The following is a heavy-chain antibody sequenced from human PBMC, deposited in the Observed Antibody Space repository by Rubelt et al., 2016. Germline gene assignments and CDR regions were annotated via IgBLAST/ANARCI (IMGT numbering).Heavy chain of an antibody. V-gene: IGHV4-59*10. CDR1: GGSVSSHF. CDR2: IHTSGST. J-gene: IGHJ4*02. D-gene: IGHD1-26*01. Sequence: QVQLQQWGAGLLKPSETLSLTCTVSGGSVSSHFWGWIRQSPGKGLEWIGRIHTSGSTNYNPSLKSRLTISVDTSRNQFSRKLSSVTAADTAVYYCARTYRYYSDYWGQGTLVTVSS. CDR3: ARTYRYYSDY.